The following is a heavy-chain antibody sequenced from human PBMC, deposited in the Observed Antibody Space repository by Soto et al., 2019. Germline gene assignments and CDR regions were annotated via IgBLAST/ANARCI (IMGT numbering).Heavy chain of an antibody. J-gene: IGHJ6*02. D-gene: IGHD1-20*01. CDR1: GFSLTSPGMC. CDR3: ARSIRGPRRFNGMDV. V-gene: IGHV2-70*13. CDR2: IERDDDDN. Sequence: SGPTLVNPTATLTLTCTFAGFSLTSPGMCVSWIRQAPRKALEWLALIERDDDDNYYSTSLKTRLTIAKDTRKNHVVLTMANMEPADTATYYCARSIRGPRRFNGMDVWGQGTTVTVSS.